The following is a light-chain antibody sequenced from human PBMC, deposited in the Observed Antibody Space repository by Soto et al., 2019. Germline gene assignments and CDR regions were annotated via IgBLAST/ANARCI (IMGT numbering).Light chain of an antibody. V-gene: IGLV2-14*01. CDR1: SSDVGGYNY. CDR2: DVS. Sequence: QSVLTQPASVSGSPGQSITISCTGTSSDVGGYNYVSWYQQHPGKAPKLMIYDVSNRPSGVSNRFSGPKSGNTASLTISGPQAEDEADYYCSSYTSSSTYVFGTGTKVTVL. J-gene: IGLJ1*01. CDR3: SSYTSSSTYV.